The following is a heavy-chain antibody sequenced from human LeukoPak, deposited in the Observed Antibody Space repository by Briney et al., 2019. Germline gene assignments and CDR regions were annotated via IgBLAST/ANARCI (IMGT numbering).Heavy chain of an antibody. V-gene: IGHV4-39*01. CDR1: GASIRSSTHY. J-gene: IGHJ5*02. D-gene: IGHD3-16*01. Sequence: SETLSLTCSVSGASIRSSTHYWAWLRQAPGTGLEWVGSIFYSGDTYYNPSLRSRLTIAVDTSKNQFSLNLASVTASDTGTYFCSRRGTTSSIGWFDPWGQGSPVVVSS. CDR3: SRRGTTSSIGWFDP. CDR2: IFYSGDT.